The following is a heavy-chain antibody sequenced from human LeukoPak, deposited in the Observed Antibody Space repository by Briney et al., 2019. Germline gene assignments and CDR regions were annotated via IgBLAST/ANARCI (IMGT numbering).Heavy chain of an antibody. J-gene: IGHJ4*02. CDR1: GGSISSSDYY. CDR2: IYYSGST. V-gene: IGHV4-61*08. CDR3: ARDRTPFSYGLDN. Sequence: SETLSLTCIVSGGSISSSDYYWGWIRQPPGKGLEWIGYIYYSGSTNYNPSLKSRVTISVDTSKNQFSLKLSSVTAADTAVYYCARDRTPFSYGLDNWGQGTLVTVSS. D-gene: IGHD5-18*01.